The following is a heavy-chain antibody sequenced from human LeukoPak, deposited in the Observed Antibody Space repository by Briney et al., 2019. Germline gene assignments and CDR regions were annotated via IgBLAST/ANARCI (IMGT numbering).Heavy chain of an antibody. D-gene: IGHD4-11*01. Sequence: PGGSLRLSCAASGFSFRSYEMNWVRQAPGKGLEWVSYISGSGSIIYYADSVKGRFTVSRDNAKNSLYLQMNDLRAEDTAVYYCAREDSDYSNYDFWGQGTLVTVS. CDR1: GFSFRSYE. CDR2: ISGSGSII. V-gene: IGHV3-48*03. J-gene: IGHJ4*02. CDR3: AREDSDYSNYDF.